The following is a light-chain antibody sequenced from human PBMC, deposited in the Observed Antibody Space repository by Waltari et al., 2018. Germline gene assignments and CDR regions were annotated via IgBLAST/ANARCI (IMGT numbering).Light chain of an antibody. CDR2: DLT. Sequence: QSVLTQPPSVSGTPGQRVTISCSGSTSNIGAGHDVHWYQQHPGKAPKLVMYDLTQRPALLPNRFSGSKSGNTASLTVSGLQDEDEADYYGGSYAGNFDFVDFGAGTKLTVL. CDR1: TSNIGAGHD. J-gene: IGLJ2*01. V-gene: IGLV1-40*01. CDR3: GSYAGNFDFVD.